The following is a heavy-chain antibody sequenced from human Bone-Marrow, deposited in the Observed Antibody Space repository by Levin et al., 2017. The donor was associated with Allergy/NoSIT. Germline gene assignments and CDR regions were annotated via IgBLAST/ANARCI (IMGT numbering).Heavy chain of an antibody. CDR1: GFTFSNFP. Sequence: AGGSLRLSCSASGFTFSNFPIHWVRQAPGKGLDWVAVISNDGSDENYADSVRGRFTISRDNSKSIVYLQMNSLRAEDSAVYYCARDLSKQLVRLKYYYFGMDVWGQGTTVTVSS. D-gene: IGHD6-13*01. V-gene: IGHV3-30-3*01. CDR2: ISNDGSDE. J-gene: IGHJ6*02. CDR3: ARDLSKQLVRLKYYYFGMDV.